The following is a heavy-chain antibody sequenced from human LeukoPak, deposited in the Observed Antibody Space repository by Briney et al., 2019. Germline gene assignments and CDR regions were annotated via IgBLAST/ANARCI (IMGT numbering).Heavy chain of an antibody. D-gene: IGHD3-22*01. CDR2: ISSSSSYI. CDR1: GFTFSSYS. Sequence: GGSLRLSCAASGFTFSSYSMNWVRQAPGTRLEWVSSISSSSSYIYYADSVKGRFTISRDNAKNSLYLQMNSLRAEDTAVYYCARDVLDYYDSSGYYYNWFDPWGQGTLVTVSS. V-gene: IGHV3-21*01. CDR3: ARDVLDYYDSSGYYYNWFDP. J-gene: IGHJ5*02.